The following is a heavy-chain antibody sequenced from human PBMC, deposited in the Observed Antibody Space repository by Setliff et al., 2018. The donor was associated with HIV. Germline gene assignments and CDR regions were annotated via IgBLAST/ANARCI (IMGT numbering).Heavy chain of an antibody. Sequence: SETLSLTCAVYGGSFSGYYWSWIRQSPGKGLEWIGEINHTGSTNYIPSLKRRLTMSVDTSKTQFSLKLSSVTAADTAVYYCARTRGYCRATSCYALRGSDYWGQGTLVTVSS. J-gene: IGHJ4*02. CDR3: ARTRGYCRATSCYALRGSDY. CDR2: INHTGST. D-gene: IGHD2-2*01. CDR1: GGSFSGYY. V-gene: IGHV4-34*01.